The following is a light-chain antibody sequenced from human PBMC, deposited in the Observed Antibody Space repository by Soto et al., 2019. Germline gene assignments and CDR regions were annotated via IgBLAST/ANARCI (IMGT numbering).Light chain of an antibody. CDR3: QQPNSLPFT. CDR1: QGITTW. Sequence: DIQMTQSPSSVSASVGDRVTITCRASQGITTWLVWYQQKPGEAPKLLVYAASTLQTGVPSRFTGSRPGTEFSLTIGSLQPADSATYFCQQPNSLPFTLGTGTKVHV. V-gene: IGKV1D-12*01. J-gene: IGKJ3*01. CDR2: AAS.